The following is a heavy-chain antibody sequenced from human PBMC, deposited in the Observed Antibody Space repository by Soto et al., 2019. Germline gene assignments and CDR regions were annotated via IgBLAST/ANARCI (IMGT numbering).Heavy chain of an antibody. V-gene: IGHV1-69*13. Sequence: SVKVSCKASGGTFSSYAISWVRQAPGQGLEWMGGIIPIFGTANYAQKFQGRVTITADESTSTAYMELSSLRSEDTAVYYCARAIRYYYDSSGYRFDYWGQGTLVTVSS. D-gene: IGHD3-22*01. CDR1: GGTFSSYA. J-gene: IGHJ4*02. CDR3: ARAIRYYYDSSGYRFDY. CDR2: IIPIFGTA.